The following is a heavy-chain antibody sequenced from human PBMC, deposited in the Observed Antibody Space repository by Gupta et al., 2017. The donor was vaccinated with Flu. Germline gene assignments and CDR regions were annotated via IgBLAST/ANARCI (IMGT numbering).Heavy chain of an antibody. CDR2: INPHSGGT. V-gene: IGHV1-2*02. CDR3: TRGNRGYNYTSAFDS. D-gene: IGHD5-18*01. J-gene: IGHJ3*02. CDR1: GYTFTDYY. Sequence: QVQLVQSGAEVKKPGASVKVSCKASGYTFTDYYMYWVRQAPGQGFEWMGWINPHSGGTNYAQKFKGRVTMIRDMSISTAYMDLSRLRSDDTAVYYCTRGNRGYNYTSAFDSGGQGTMVTVXS.